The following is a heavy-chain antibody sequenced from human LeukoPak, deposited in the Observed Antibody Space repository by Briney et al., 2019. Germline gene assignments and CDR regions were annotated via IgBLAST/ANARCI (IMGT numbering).Heavy chain of an antibody. J-gene: IGHJ2*01. D-gene: IGHD3-3*01. CDR1: GFTFSSYE. Sequence: PGGSLRLSCAASGFTFSSYEMNWVRQAPGKGLEWVSYISSSGSTIYYADSVKGRFTISRDNAKNSLYLQMNSLRAEDTAVYYCARDKRRDDFWSGYYKAGLYFDLWGRGTLVTVSS. CDR3: ARDKRRDDFWSGYYKAGLYFDL. CDR2: ISSSGSTI. V-gene: IGHV3-48*03.